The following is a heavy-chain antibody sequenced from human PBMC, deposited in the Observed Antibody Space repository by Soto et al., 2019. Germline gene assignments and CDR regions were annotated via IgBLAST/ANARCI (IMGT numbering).Heavy chain of an antibody. V-gene: IGHV4-59*01. CDR1: GGSISSYY. J-gene: IGHJ6*03. D-gene: IGHD1-1*01. Sequence: SETLSLTCTVSGGSISSYYWSWIRQPPGKGLEWIGYIYYSGSTNYNPSLKSRVTISVDTSKNQFSLKLSSVTAADTAVYYCARLTRTNDFWTDTFCPYSYYVDVWGTGTTVTGSS. CDR2: IYYSGST. CDR3: ARLTRTNDFWTDTFCPYSYYVDV.